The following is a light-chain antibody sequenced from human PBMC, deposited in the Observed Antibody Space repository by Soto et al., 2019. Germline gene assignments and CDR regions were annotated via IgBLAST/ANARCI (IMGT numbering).Light chain of an antibody. J-gene: IGLJ3*02. CDR1: ISNIGKDT. Sequence: QSVLTQPPSVSGTPGLRVNISCSGGISNIGKDTVNWYQQLPGTAPKLLMFNDDKRPSGGPDRFSGSRSGTSASLAIRGLQSDDEAVYFCSPWDDSLNGWVFGGGTKLTVL. CDR3: SPWDDSLNGWV. CDR2: NDD. V-gene: IGLV1-44*01.